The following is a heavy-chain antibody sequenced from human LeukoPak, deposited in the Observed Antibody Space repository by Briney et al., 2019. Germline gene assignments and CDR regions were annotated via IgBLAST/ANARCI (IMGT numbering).Heavy chain of an antibody. V-gene: IGHV1-69*06. J-gene: IGHJ6*03. CDR3: ASATLRCSGGSCYDMDV. Sequence: SFKVSCKASGGTFSSYTISWVRQAPGQGLEWMRRIIPLFGTPDYAQKFQDRLTITADKSTSTAYMELTSLRSEDTAVYSCASATLRCSGGSCYDMDVWGKGTTVTVSS. CDR1: GGTFSSYT. D-gene: IGHD2-15*01. CDR2: IIPLFGTP.